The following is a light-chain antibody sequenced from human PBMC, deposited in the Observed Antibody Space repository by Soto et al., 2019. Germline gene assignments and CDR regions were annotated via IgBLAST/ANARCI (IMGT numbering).Light chain of an antibody. CDR1: QGIRND. V-gene: IGKV1-6*01. CDR2: GAS. J-gene: IGKJ1*01. Sequence: AIQMTQPPSSLSASVGDRVTITCRASQGIRNDLGWYQQKPGKAPNLLIYGASSLQTGVPSRFSGSGSGTDFTLTISSLQPEDFATYYCLQDYNYPRTFGQGTKVDIK. CDR3: LQDYNYPRT.